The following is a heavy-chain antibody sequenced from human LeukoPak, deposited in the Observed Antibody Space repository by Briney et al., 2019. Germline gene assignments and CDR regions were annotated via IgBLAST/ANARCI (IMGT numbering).Heavy chain of an antibody. CDR2: IKQDGSEK. CDR3: AKGFVPPRVGQLRWEYFYYMDV. V-gene: IGHV3-7*03. D-gene: IGHD1-26*01. Sequence: PGGSLRLSCAASGFTFSSYWMSWVRQAPGKGLEWVANIKQDGSEKYYVDSVKGRFTISRDNAKNSLYLQMNSLRAEDTALYYCAKGFVPPRVGQLRWEYFYYMDVWGKGTTVTVSS. CDR1: GFTFSSYW. J-gene: IGHJ6*03.